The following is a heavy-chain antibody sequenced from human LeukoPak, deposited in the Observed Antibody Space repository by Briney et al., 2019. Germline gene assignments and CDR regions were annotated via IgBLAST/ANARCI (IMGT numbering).Heavy chain of an antibody. V-gene: IGHV3-21*01. Sequence: GGSLRLSCAASGFAFSSYSMNWVRQAPGKGLEWVSSISSSSSYIYYADSVKGRFTISRDNAKNSLYLQMNSLRAEDTAVYYCARDSAFAVDYYDSSIDYWGQGTLVTVSS. CDR2: ISSSSSYI. CDR3: ARDSAFAVDYYDSSIDY. D-gene: IGHD3-22*01. J-gene: IGHJ4*02. CDR1: GFAFSSYS.